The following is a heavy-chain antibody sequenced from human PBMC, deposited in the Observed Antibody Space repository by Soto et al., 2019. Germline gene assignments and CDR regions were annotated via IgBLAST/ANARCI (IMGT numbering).Heavy chain of an antibody. D-gene: IGHD5-18*01. CDR3: VRVVSGYSYGEYYYYYDGMDV. CDR1: AFTFKNHW. V-gene: IGHV3-74*01. Sequence: GGSLRLSCAASAFTFKNHWMHWVRQVPGKGPVWVSRINGDGSFTSYADAVKGRFTISRDNAKNTLSLQMNSLRAEDTAVYYCVRVVSGYSYGEYYYYYDGMDVWGQGTTVTVSS. J-gene: IGHJ6*02. CDR2: INGDGSFT.